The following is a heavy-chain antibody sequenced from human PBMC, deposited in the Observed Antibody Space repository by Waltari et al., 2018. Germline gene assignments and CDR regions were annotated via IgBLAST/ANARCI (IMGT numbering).Heavy chain of an antibody. CDR3: GKLDYDGNGFPNYFDH. CDR2: ITDSGGST. D-gene: IGHD3-22*01. V-gene: IGHV3-23*01. J-gene: IGHJ4*02. CDR1: GFTFSSYA. Sequence: EVRLLESGGVLVQPGGSLRLSCAASGFTFSSYAMTWVRQAPGKGLDWVSTITDSGGSTYYADSVKGRFTISRDNSKITLYLQMSSLRVEDTAIYYCGKLDYDGNGFPNYFDHWGQGTLVTVSS.